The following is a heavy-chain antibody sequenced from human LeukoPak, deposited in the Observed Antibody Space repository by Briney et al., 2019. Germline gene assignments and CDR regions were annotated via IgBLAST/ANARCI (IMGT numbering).Heavy chain of an antibody. J-gene: IGHJ5*02. Sequence: ASVKVSCKASGYTLTSYGISWVRQAPGQGLEWMGWISAYNGNTNYAQKLQGRVTMTTDTSTSTAYMELRSLRSDDTAVYYCARDQYNWNRFGRDWFDPWGQGTLVTVSS. CDR3: ARDQYNWNRFGRDWFDP. D-gene: IGHD1-1*01. CDR1: GYTLTSYG. CDR2: ISAYNGNT. V-gene: IGHV1-18*01.